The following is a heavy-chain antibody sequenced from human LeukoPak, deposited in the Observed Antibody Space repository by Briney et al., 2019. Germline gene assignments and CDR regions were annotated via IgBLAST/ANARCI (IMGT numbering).Heavy chain of an antibody. D-gene: IGHD5-12*01. CDR2: IFYSGNT. V-gene: IGHV4-39*01. CDR1: GGSISSSSYY. J-gene: IGHJ4*02. Sequence: SETLSLTCTVSGGSISSSSYYWAWIRQPPGKGLEWIGSIFYSGNTYYNPSLKSRVTISVDTSKNQFSLKLSSVTAADTAVYYCARHGSRQLRLLEYWGQGTLVTVSS. CDR3: ARHGSRQLRLLEY.